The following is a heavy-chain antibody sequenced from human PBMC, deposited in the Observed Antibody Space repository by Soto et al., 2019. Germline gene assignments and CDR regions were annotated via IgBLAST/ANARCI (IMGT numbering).Heavy chain of an antibody. Sequence: EVQLVESGGGLAQPGGSLRLSCTASGFKFSDYSMNWVRQAPGKGLEWASYIGTSTSTVYYADSVEGRFSISRDNAKNSLYLQMNTLRADDTAVYYCARDSAYSFDYWGQGILVTVSP. J-gene: IGHJ4*02. CDR2: IGTSTSTV. CDR3: ARDSAYSFDY. D-gene: IGHD2-15*01. CDR1: GFKFSDYS. V-gene: IGHV3-48*01.